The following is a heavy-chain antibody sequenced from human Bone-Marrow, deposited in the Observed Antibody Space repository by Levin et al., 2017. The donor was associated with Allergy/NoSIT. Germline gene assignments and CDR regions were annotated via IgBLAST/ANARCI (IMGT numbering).Heavy chain of an antibody. CDR1: GFNFRSYG. J-gene: IGHJ4*02. Sequence: GGSLRLSCEVSGFNFRSYGMQWVRQAPGKGLEWVAAIWYDGSTKYYGDSVKGRFTISRDNSKNTLYLQMDSLRVGATAVYFCSKSLGGGNSAAGFDHWGQGTLVTVSS. D-gene: IGHD4-23*01. V-gene: IGHV3-33*06. CDR3: SKSLGGGNSAAGFDH. CDR2: IWYDGSTK.